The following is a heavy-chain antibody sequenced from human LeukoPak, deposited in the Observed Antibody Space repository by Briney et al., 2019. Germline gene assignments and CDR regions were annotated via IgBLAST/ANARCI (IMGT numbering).Heavy chain of an antibody. Sequence: PGGSLRLSCAASGFMFSSCDMHWVRQAPGKGLEWVAFIQSSATNKYYADSLKGRFTISRDNSKNMLYLQMDSLRADDTAVYYCVKVDSDWSNLDYWGHGTLVTVPS. CDR1: GFMFSSCD. CDR2: IQSSATNK. D-gene: IGHD2-21*01. CDR3: VKVDSDWSNLDY. J-gene: IGHJ4*01. V-gene: IGHV3-30*02.